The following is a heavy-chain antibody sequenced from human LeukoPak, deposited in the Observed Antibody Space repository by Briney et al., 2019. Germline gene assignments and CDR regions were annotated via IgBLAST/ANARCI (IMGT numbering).Heavy chain of an antibody. CDR2: IAYAGT. CDR1: GFIFSAYA. Sequence: PGGSLRLSCAASGFIFSAYAMTWVRQAPGKGLEWVSTIAYAGTFYADSVKGRFTLSRDDSRDTLSLQMNSLRAEDTALYYCVKGLHLLDVWGEGTSVTVSS. J-gene: IGHJ6*04. V-gene: IGHV3-23*01. CDR3: VKGLHLLDV.